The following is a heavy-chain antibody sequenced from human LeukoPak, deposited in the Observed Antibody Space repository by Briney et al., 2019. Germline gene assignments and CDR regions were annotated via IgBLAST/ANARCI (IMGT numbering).Heavy chain of an antibody. J-gene: IGHJ6*04. V-gene: IGHV3-7*01. CDR1: GFTFSNYW. CDR2: INEDESGK. CDR3: VRDDGDV. Sequence: PGGSLRLSCVFSGFTFSNYWMKWVRQAPGKGLEWVASINEDESGKYSMDSVKDRVTISRDNAKNSLDLQINSLTVGDMAIYYCVRDDGDVWGKGTTVTVSS.